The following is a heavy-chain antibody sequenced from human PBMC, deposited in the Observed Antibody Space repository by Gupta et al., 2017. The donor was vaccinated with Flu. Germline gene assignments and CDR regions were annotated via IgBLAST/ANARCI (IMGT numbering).Heavy chain of an antibody. CDR2: IRSKAYGGTT. CDR3: TRAAHDSWTGYLYYFDY. CDR1: GFTFGDYA. V-gene: IGHV3-49*04. Sequence: EVQLVESGGGLVQPGRSLRLSCTASGFTFGDYAMSWVRQAPGKGLEWVGFIRSKAYGGTTEYAASVKGRFTISRDDSKSIAYLQMNSLKTEDTAVDYCTRAAHDSWTGYLYYFDYGGQGTLVTVSS. D-gene: IGHD3-9*01. J-gene: IGHJ4*02.